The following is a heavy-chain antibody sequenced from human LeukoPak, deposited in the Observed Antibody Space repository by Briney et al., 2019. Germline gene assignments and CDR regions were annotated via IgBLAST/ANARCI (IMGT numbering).Heavy chain of an antibody. CDR1: GYTFTGYY. D-gene: IGHD3-10*01. J-gene: IGHJ5*02. CDR3: ARGAYYYGSGSYYGSDH. V-gene: IGHV1-2*02. CDR2: INPNSGGT. Sequence: ASVKVSCKASGYTFTGYYIHWVRQAPGQGLGWMGWINPNSGGTNYAQKFQGRVTMTRDTSTSTVYMELSSLRSEDTAVYYCARGAYYYGSGSYYGSDHWGQGTLVTVSS.